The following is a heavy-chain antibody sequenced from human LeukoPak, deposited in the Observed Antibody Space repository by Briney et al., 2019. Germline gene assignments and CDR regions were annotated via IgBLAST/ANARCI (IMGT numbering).Heavy chain of an antibody. CDR2: ITSSSSYI. CDR3: ARDLDSSGYYFDY. D-gene: IGHD3-22*01. CDR1: GFTFNTYN. V-gene: IGHV3-21*01. Sequence: GGSLRLSCVASGFTFNTYNMNWVRQAPGKGLEWVSSITSSSSYIYYADSVKGRFTISRDNAKNTLYLQMNSLRAEDTAVYYCARDLDSSGYYFDYWGQGTLVTVSS. J-gene: IGHJ4*02.